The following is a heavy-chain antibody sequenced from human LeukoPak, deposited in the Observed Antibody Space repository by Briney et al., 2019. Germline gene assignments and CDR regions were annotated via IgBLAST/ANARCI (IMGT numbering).Heavy chain of an antibody. J-gene: IGHJ5*02. CDR2: ISGSGDST. Sequence: GGSLRLSCAASGFTFSSYAMSWVRQAPGKGLEWVSGISGSGDSTHYADSVKGRLTISRDNSKNTLYLQMERLTAEDTAVYFCARLPAAINGYFDPWGQGTLVTVSS. D-gene: IGHD2-2*01. CDR3: ARLPAAINGYFDP. V-gene: IGHV3-23*01. CDR1: GFTFSSYA.